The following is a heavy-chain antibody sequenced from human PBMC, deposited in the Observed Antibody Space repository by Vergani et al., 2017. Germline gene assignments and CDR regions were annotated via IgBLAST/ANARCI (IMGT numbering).Heavy chain of an antibody. D-gene: IGHD2-15*01. CDR1: GFTFSSYS. V-gene: IGHV3-21*01. Sequence: VQLVESGGGVVQPGRSLRLSCAASGFTFSSYSMNWVRQAPGKGLEWVSSISSSSSXIYYADSVKGRFTISRDNAKNSLYLQMNSLRADDTAVYYCARDVGYCSGGSCHYYYYYMDVWGKGTTVTVSS. J-gene: IGHJ6*03. CDR3: ARDVGYCSGGSCHYYYYYMDV. CDR2: ISSSSSXI.